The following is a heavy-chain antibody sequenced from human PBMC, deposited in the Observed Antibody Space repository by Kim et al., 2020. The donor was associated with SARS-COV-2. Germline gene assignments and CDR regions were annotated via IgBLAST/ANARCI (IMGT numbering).Heavy chain of an antibody. CDR2: ISISGITT. V-gene: IGHV3-23*01. CDR3: AKKTQDYGDYLFYFDF. Sequence: GGSLRLSCAASGYTFSSCAMSWVRQAPGKGLEWVSAISISGITTYYADSVKGRFTISRDNSKNTLYLQMNSLRAEDTAIYYCAKKTQDYGDYLFYFDFWGQGTPVAVSS. D-gene: IGHD4-17*01. J-gene: IGHJ4*02. CDR1: GYTFSSCA.